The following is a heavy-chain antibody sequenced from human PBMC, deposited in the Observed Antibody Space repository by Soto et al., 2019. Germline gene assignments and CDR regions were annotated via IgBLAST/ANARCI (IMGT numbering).Heavy chain of an antibody. V-gene: IGHV3-23*01. CDR2: IGLINSDT. CDR3: VKGGAYCYNDCTRSY. J-gene: IGHJ4*02. Sequence: EVQLLESGGGLVQPGGSLRLSCADSGFSFKTYGMTWVRQGPGKGLEGVAHIGLINSDTYYADSVKGRLTISRDNSKNMVYLQMNRLRDADKAVYYCVKGGAYCYNDCTRSYWGRGTLVTVSS. D-gene: IGHD2-21*01. CDR1: GFSFKTYG.